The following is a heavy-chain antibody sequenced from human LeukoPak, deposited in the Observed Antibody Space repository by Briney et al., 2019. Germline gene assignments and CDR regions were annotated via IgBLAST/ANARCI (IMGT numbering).Heavy chain of an antibody. CDR2: IYNSGST. J-gene: IGHJ3*02. Sequence: PSETLSLTCTVSGGSISSHYWSWIRQPAGKGLEWIGRIYNSGSTNYNPSLKSRVTMSVDTSKNQFSLRLSTVTAVDTAVYYCATSIAAAGWLEGAFDIWGQGTMVTVSS. V-gene: IGHV4-4*07. D-gene: IGHD6-13*01. CDR1: GGSISSHY. CDR3: ATSIAAAGWLEGAFDI.